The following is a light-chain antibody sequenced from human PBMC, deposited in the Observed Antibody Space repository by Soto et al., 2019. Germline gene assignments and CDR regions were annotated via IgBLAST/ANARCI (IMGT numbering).Light chain of an antibody. J-gene: IGKJ4*01. CDR2: AAS. Sequence: DIQLTQSPSFLSASVGDRVTITCRASQGINDYLAWYQQKPGKAPKLLIYAASTLQSEVPSRFSGSASGTEVTLTISSLQPEDFATYYCQQFNTYPLTFGGGTKVEVK. CDR3: QQFNTYPLT. CDR1: QGINDY. V-gene: IGKV1-9*01.